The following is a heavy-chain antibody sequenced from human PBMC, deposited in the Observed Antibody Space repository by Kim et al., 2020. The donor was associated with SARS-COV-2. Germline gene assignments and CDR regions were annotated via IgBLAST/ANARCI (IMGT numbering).Heavy chain of an antibody. CDR1: GFTFSSYA. CDR3: ARDRGNGGHWFDP. V-gene: IGHV3-30*04. Sequence: GGSLRLSCAASGFTFSSYAMHWVRQAPGKGLEWVAVISYDGSNKYYADSVKGRFTISRDNSKNTLYLQMNSLRAEDTAVYYCARDRGNGGHWFDPWGQGTLVTVSS. J-gene: IGHJ5*02. D-gene: IGHD3-10*01. CDR2: ISYDGSNK.